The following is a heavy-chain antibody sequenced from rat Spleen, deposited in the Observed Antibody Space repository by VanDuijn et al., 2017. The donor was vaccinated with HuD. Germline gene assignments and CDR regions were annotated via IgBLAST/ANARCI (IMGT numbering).Heavy chain of an antibody. CDR1: GFTFSRYW. J-gene: IGHJ3*01. CDR3: ARLGIAAIGNWFTY. V-gene: IGHV5-58*01. CDR2: INPDGGST. D-gene: IGHD1-2*01. Sequence: EVQLVETGGGLVQPGRSLKLSCVASGFTFSRYWMYWIRQAPGKGLECVSSINPDGGSTYYPDSVKGRFTISRDNAKSTLFLQMDSLRSVDTATHYCARLGIAAIGNWFTYWGQGTLVTVSS.